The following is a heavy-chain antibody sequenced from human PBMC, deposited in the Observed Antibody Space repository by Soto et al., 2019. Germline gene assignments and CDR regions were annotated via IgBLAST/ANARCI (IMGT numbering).Heavy chain of an antibody. J-gene: IGHJ4*02. CDR3: ARESLQRGELATNDY. V-gene: IGHV6-1*01. CDR2: TYYRSKWYN. CDR1: GDSVSSNSAA. Sequence: SQTLSLTCSISGDSVSSNSAAWNWIRQSPSRGLEWLGRTYYRSKWYNDYAVSVKSRITINPDTSKNQFSLQLNSVTPEDTAVYYCARESLQRGELATNDYWGQGTLVTVSS. D-gene: IGHD5-18*01.